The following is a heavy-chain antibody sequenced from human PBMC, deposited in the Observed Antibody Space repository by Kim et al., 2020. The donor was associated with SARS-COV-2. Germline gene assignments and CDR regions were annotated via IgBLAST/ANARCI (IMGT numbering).Heavy chain of an antibody. D-gene: IGHD3-16*01. Sequence: SVKVSCKASGDTLGRYSLSWVRQAPGQGLEWIGWIIPFLNKPNYAQKFQDRLTITADRSTNTAYMELTGLRSEDTAVYYCADSRLNQGFDVWGPGTLVTVSS. J-gene: IGHJ4*02. V-gene: IGHV1-69*10. CDR1: GDTLGRYS. CDR2: IIPFLNKP. CDR3: ADSRLNQGFDV.